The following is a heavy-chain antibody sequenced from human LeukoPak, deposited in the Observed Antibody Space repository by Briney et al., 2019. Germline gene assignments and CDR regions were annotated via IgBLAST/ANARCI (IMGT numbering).Heavy chain of an antibody. CDR3: ASGNIAPRRLDY. CDR2: IHHSGSI. CDR1: GYSISSGYY. Sequence: PSETLSLTCAVSGYSISSGYYWGWNRQPPGKGLEWIASIHHSGSIYYNPSLKSRVTISLDTSKNHFSLKLSSVTAADMAVYYCASGNIAPRRLDYWGQGTLVTVSS. D-gene: IGHD6-6*01. V-gene: IGHV4-38-2*01. J-gene: IGHJ4*02.